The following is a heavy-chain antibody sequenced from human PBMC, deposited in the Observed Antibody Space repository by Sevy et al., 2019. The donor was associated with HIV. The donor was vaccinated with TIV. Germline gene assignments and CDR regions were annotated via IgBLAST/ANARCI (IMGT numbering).Heavy chain of an antibody. J-gene: IGHJ3*02. CDR2: FRRKAYGGTT. Sequence: GGSLRLSCTTSGFTFGDYAMTWVRQAPGKGLAWVGFFRRKAYGGTTEYAEYVKGRFTISRDDSKSIAYLQMNSMKTEETAVYYGTRYCSSSSCEKTNWVDAFDIWGQGTMVTVSS. CDR3: TRYCSSSSCEKTNWVDAFDI. D-gene: IGHD2-2*01. V-gene: IGHV3-49*04. CDR1: GFTFGDYA.